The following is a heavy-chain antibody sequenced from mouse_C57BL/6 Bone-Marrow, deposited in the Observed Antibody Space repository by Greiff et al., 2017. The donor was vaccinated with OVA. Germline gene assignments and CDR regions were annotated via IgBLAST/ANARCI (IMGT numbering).Heavy chain of an antibody. CDR2: INPSSGYT. CDR3: ARWYYAMDY. Sequence: QVQLQQSGAELAKPGASVKLSCKASGYTFTSYWMHWVKQRPGQGLEWIGYINPSSGYTKYNQKFKDKATLTADKSASKAYMQLRSLTYEDSAVYYCARWYYAMDYWGQGTSVTVSS. V-gene: IGHV1-7*01. J-gene: IGHJ4*01. CDR1: GYTFTSYW.